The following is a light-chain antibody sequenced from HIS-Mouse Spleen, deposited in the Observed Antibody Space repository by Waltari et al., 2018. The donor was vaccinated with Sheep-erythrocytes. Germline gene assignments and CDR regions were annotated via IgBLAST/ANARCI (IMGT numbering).Light chain of an antibody. CDR2: DAP. Sequence: AIQLTQSPSSLSASVGDRVTITCRASQGISSALAWYQQKPGKAPKLLISDAPSLESVGPSRFSGSVSGTDFTLTISSLQPEDFATYYCQQFNSYPFTFGPGTKVDIK. V-gene: IGKV1-13*02. J-gene: IGKJ3*01. CDR1: QGISSA. CDR3: QQFNSYPFT.